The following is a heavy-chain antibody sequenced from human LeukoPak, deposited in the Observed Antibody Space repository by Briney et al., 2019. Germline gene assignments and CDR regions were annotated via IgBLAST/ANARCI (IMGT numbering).Heavy chain of an antibody. CDR3: ARGTRSNWFDP. Sequence: SETLSLTCTVSGDSTSSDRYYGGWVRQPPGKGLEWIGNIYYSGSTYYNPSLKSRVTMSVDTSKNQFFLKLNSVTAADTAVYYCARGTRSNWFDPWGQGTLVTVSS. CDR1: GDSTSSDRYY. D-gene: IGHD3/OR15-3a*01. V-gene: IGHV4-39*01. CDR2: IYYSGST. J-gene: IGHJ5*02.